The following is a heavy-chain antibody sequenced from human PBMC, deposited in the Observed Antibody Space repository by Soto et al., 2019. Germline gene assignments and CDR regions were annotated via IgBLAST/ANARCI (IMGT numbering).Heavy chain of an antibody. D-gene: IGHD1-26*01. CDR1: GYHFTVYY. Sequence: ASVKVSCKASGYHFTVYYIHWARQAPGQGLEWVGWINCNSGDTKYAQKFQGRVTMTRDTSLSTAYMELSRLTFDDRALYYCAGSFDSAAEFYPWGQGTLVTVAS. CDR3: AGSFDSAAEFYP. J-gene: IGHJ5*02. CDR2: INCNSGDT. V-gene: IGHV1-2*02.